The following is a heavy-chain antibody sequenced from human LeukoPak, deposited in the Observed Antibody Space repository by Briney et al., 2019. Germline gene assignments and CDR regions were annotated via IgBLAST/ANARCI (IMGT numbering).Heavy chain of an antibody. Sequence: GGSLRLSCSASGFTFSSYAMHWGRQAPGKGLEYVSTISSNGGSTYYTDSVKGRFTISRDNSQNTLYLQMNSLRAEDTAVYYCAKDRHYYGSGSFYTYFDYWGQGTLVTVSS. CDR1: GFTFSSYA. J-gene: IGHJ4*02. D-gene: IGHD3-10*01. CDR2: ISSNGGST. CDR3: AKDRHYYGSGSFYTYFDY. V-gene: IGHV3-64*04.